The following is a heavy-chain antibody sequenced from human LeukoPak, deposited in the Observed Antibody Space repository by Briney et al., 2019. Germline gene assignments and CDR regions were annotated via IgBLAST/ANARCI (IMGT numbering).Heavy chain of an antibody. CDR2: IYYSGST. V-gene: IGHV4-59*01. Sequence: SETLSLTCTVSGGSISTYYWSWIRQPPGKGLEWIGYIYYSGSTNYNPSLKSRVTVSVDTSKNQFSLKLSSVTAADTAVYYCARDRSSGYAYFDYWGQGTLVTVSS. CDR3: ARDRSSGYAYFDY. J-gene: IGHJ4*02. D-gene: IGHD3-22*01. CDR1: GGSISTYY.